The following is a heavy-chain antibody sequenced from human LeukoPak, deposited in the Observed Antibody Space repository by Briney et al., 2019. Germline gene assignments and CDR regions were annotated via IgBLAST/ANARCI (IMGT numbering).Heavy chain of an antibody. D-gene: IGHD3-10*01. CDR1: GGSFSGYY. CDR3: ARGRYYYGSGFRY. J-gene: IGHJ4*02. V-gene: IGHV4-34*01. Sequence: SETLSLTCAVYGGSFSGYYWSWIRQPPGKGLEWIGEINHSGSTNYNPSLKSRVTISVDTSKNQFSLKLSSVTAADTAVYYCARGRYYYGSGFRYWGQGTLVTVSS. CDR2: INHSGST.